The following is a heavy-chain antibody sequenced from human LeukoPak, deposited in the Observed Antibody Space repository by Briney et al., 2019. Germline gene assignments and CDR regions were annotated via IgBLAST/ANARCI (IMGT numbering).Heavy chain of an antibody. CDR2: IYYSGST. CDR1: GGSISSYY. Sequence: SETLSLTCTVFGGSISSYYWSWIRQPPGKGLEWIGYIYYSGSTNYNPSLKSRVTISVDTSKNQFSLKLSSVTAADTAVYYCARSPKLGGGLNWFDPWGQGTLVTVSS. CDR3: ARSPKLGGGLNWFDP. J-gene: IGHJ5*02. D-gene: IGHD3-16*01. V-gene: IGHV4-59*08.